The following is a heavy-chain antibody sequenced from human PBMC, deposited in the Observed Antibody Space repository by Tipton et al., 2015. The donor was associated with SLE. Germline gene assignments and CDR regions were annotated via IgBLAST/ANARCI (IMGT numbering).Heavy chain of an antibody. V-gene: IGHV4-59*01. Sequence: LRLSCTVSGGSISSYYWSWIRQPPGKGLEWIGYIYYSGSTNYNPSLKSRVTISVDTSKNQFSLKLSSVTAADTAVYYCAGSLAAAGTGYYYYGMDVWGQGTTVTVSS. J-gene: IGHJ6*02. CDR2: IYYSGST. D-gene: IGHD6-13*01. CDR3: AGSLAAAGTGYYYYGMDV. CDR1: GGSISSYY.